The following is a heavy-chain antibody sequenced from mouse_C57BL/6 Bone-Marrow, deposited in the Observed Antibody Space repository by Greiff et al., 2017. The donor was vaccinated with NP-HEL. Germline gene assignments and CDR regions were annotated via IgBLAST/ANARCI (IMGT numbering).Heavy chain of an antibody. CDR1: GYTFTSYG. D-gene: IGHD2-4*01. CDR2: IYPRSGNT. CDR3: AREGVDYDPSMDY. J-gene: IGHJ4*01. V-gene: IGHV1-81*01. Sequence: QVQLQQSGAELARPGASVKLSCKASGYTFTSYGISWVKQRTGQGLEWIGEIYPRSGNTYYNEKLQGKATLTADKSSSTAYMELRSLISEDSAVYICAREGVDYDPSMDYWGQGTSVTVSS.